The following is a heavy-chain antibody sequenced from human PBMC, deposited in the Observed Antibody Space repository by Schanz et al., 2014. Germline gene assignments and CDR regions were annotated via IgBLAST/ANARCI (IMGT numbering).Heavy chain of an antibody. CDR2: IATSSSTR. Sequence: EVQLVESGGGLVKPGGSLRLSCEASGFDFNSYSMNWVRQVPGKGLEWLSYIATSSSTRHYADSVKGRFTISRDNAKISLYLQMNSLRVEDTAVYYCARVHHYDPSGWGYFDYWGQGALVTVSS. CDR1: GFDFNSYS. V-gene: IGHV3-21*01. CDR3: ARVHHYDPSGWGYFDY. J-gene: IGHJ4*02. D-gene: IGHD3-22*01.